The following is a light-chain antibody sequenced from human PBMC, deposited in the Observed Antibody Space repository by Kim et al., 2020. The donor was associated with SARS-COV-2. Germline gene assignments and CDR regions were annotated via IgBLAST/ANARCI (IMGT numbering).Light chain of an antibody. CDR2: WAS. V-gene: IGKV4-1*01. J-gene: IGKJ2*02. CDR3: QQYYSSPRT. CDR1: QSVLYSSNNKNY. Sequence: DIVMTQSPDSLAVSLGERATINCKSSQSVLYSSNNKNYLAWFQQKPGQSPKLLIHWASTRESGVPDRFSGSGSGTDFTLTISSLQAEDVAVYYCQQYYSSPRTFGQGTKLEI.